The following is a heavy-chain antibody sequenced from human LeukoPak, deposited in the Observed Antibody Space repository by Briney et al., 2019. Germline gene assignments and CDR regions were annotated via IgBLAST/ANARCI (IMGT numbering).Heavy chain of an antibody. D-gene: IGHD3-16*01. CDR3: ARNPRPSPPFTFGEVTDY. CDR1: GFTFSSYS. J-gene: IGHJ4*02. V-gene: IGHV3-21*01. CDR2: ISSSSDYI. Sequence: GGSLRLSCAASGFTFSSYSMNWVRQAPGKGLEWVSSISSSSDYIYYADSLKGRFTISRDNAKSSLYLQMNSLRAEDTAVYYCARNPRPSPPFTFGEVTDYWGQGTLVTVSS.